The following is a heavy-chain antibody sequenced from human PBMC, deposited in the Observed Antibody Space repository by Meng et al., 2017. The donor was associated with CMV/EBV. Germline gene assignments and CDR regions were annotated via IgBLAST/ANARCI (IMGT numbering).Heavy chain of an antibody. CDR3: ARDPGADIVVVPAATDAFDI. D-gene: IGHD2-2*01. V-gene: IGHV4-39*07. J-gene: IGHJ3*02. CDR2: IDYSGST. Sequence: SETLSLTCTVSGGSISSSSYYWGWIRQPPGKGLEWIGSIDYSGSTYYNPSLKSRVTISVDTSKNQFSLKLSSVTAADTAVYYCARDPGADIVVVPAATDAFDIWGQGTMVTVSS. CDR1: GGSISSSSYY.